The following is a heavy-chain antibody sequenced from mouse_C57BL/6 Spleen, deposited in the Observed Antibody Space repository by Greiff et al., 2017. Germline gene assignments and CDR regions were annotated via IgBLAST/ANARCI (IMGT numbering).Heavy chain of an antibody. V-gene: IGHV1-69*01. J-gene: IGHJ2*01. CDR3: ARVGRGFDY. CDR2: IDPSDSYT. CDR1: GYTFTSYW. Sequence: QVQLQQPGAELVMPGASVKLSCKASGYTFTSYWMHWVKQRPGQGLEWIGEIDPSDSYTNYNQKFKGKSTLTVDKSSSTAYMKLSSLTSEDSAVYYCARVGRGFDYWGQGTTLTVSS. D-gene: IGHD4-1*01.